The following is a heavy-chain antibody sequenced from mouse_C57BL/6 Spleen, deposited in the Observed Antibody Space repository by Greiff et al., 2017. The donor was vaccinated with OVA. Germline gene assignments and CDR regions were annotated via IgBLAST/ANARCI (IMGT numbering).Heavy chain of an antibody. CDR1: GYSITSGYY. CDR2: ISYDGSN. Sequence: EVKLMESGPGLVKPSQSLSLTCSVTGYSITSGYYWNWIRQFPGNKLEWMGYISYDGSNNYNPSLKNRISITRDTSKNQFFLKLNSVTTEDTATYYCARRGYDVGWYFDVWGTGTTVTVSS. V-gene: IGHV3-6*01. J-gene: IGHJ1*03. CDR3: ARRGYDVGWYFDV. D-gene: IGHD2-2*01.